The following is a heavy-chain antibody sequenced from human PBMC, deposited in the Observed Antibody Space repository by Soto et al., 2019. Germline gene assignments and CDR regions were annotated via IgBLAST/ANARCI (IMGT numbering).Heavy chain of an antibody. J-gene: IGHJ6*02. V-gene: IGHV3-21*01. Sequence: EVQLVASGGGLVKPGGSLRLSCAASGFTFSSYIMNWVRQAPGKGLEWVSSISSSSSYIYYADSVKGRFTISRDNAKNSLYLQMNSLRAEDTAVYYCARDWGYYYYYGMDVWGQGTTVTVSS. CDR3: ARDWGYYYYYGMDV. D-gene: IGHD3-16*01. CDR1: GFTFSSYI. CDR2: ISSSSSYI.